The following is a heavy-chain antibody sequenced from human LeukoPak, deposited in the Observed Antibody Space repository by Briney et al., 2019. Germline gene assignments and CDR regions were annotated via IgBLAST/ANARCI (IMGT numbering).Heavy chain of an antibody. CDR3: ARGNPAEPSQNWFDP. J-gene: IGHJ5*02. CDR1: GGSFSGYY. Sequence: PSETLSLTCAVYGGSFSGYYWSWIRQPPGKGLEWIGEINHSGSTNYNPSLKSRVTISVDTSKNQLSLKLSSVTAADTAVYYCARGNPAEPSQNWFDPWGQGTLVTVSS. D-gene: IGHD1-14*01. V-gene: IGHV4-34*01. CDR2: INHSGST.